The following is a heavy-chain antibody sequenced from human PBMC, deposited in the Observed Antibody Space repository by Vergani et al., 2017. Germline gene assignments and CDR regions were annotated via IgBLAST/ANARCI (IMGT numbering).Heavy chain of an antibody. CDR2: INPSGGST. Sequence: QVQLVQSGAEVKKPGASVKVSCKASGYTFTSYYMHWVRQAPGQGMEWMGIINPSGGSTSYSQKLQGRVTMSRDTSTSTVYMELSSLRSEDTSVYYCATIAVAGTLDYWGQGTLVTVSS. V-gene: IGHV1-46*01. J-gene: IGHJ4*02. CDR3: ATIAVAGTLDY. D-gene: IGHD6-19*01. CDR1: GYTFTSYY.